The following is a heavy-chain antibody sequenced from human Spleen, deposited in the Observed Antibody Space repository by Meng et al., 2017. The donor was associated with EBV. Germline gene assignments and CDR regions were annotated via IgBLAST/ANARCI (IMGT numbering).Heavy chain of an antibody. D-gene: IGHD2-21*02. V-gene: IGHV4-4*02. CDR1: GGSISSSNG. Sequence: QLPGSGPGWGRPSGTIALPCAVSGGSISSSNGWSWSRQPRGKGLEWIGEIYHSGSTTYNPSLKSRVTISVDKPKNQFSLKLSSVTAADTAVYYCASGVSGDYSRHFDYWGQGTLVTVSS. CDR3: ASGVSGDYSRHFDY. CDR2: IYHSGST. J-gene: IGHJ4*02.